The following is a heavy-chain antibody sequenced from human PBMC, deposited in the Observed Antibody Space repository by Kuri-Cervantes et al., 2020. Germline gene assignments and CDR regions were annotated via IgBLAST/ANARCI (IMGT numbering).Heavy chain of an antibody. V-gene: IGHV3-11*01. CDR1: GFTFSDYY. D-gene: IGHD2-2*02. CDR2: IISSGSTI. J-gene: IGHJ5*02. Sequence: GGSLRLSCAASGFTFSDYYMSWIRKAPGKGLEWVSYIISSGSTIYYADSVKGRFTISRDNDKTSLYLQMNSLRAEDTAVYYCARDWADCSSTSCYSSNWFDPWGQGTLVNVSS. CDR3: ARDWADCSSTSCYSSNWFDP.